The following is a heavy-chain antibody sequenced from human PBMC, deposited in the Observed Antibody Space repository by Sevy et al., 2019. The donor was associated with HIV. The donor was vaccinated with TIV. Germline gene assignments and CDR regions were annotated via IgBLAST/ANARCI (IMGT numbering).Heavy chain of an antibody. J-gene: IGHJ4*02. CDR3: SRGQYTYGYWREFDY. CDR2: IYYSGIT. Sequence: SETLSLTCTVSGGSISNYYWIWIRQPPGKGLEWIGYIYYSGITNYNPSLKSRVTISVDTSKNQFSLKLNSVTAADTAVYYCSRGQYTYGYWREFDYWGQGTLVTVSS. CDR1: GGSISNYY. V-gene: IGHV4-59*01. D-gene: IGHD5-18*01.